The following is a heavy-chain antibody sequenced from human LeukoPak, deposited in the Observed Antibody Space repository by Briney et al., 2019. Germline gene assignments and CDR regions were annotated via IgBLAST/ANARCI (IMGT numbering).Heavy chain of an antibody. CDR2: INPSGGST. V-gene: IGHV1-46*01. CDR1: GYTFTSYY. CDR3: ARERYCSGGSCYYYGMDV. J-gene: IGHJ6*02. D-gene: IGHD2-15*01. Sequence: ASVKVSCKASGYTFTSYYMHWVRPAPGQGLEWMGIINPSGGSTSYAQKFQGRVTMTRDTSTSIVYMELSSLRSEDTAVYYCARERYCSGGSCYYYGMDVWGQGTTVTVSS.